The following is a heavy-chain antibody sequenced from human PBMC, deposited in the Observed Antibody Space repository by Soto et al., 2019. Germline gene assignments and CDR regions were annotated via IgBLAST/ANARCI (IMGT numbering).Heavy chain of an antibody. CDR3: ARGRYCSGGSCEYDAFDI. CDR1: GGSISSGGYY. D-gene: IGHD2-15*01. V-gene: IGHV4-31*03. Sequence: QVQLQESGPGLVKPSQTLSLTCTVSGGSISSGGYYWSWIRQHPGKGLEWIGYIYYSGSTYYNPSLKGRVTISVDTSKNQFSLKLSSVTAADTALYYCARGRYCSGGSCEYDAFDIWGQGTMVTVSS. CDR2: IYYSGST. J-gene: IGHJ3*02.